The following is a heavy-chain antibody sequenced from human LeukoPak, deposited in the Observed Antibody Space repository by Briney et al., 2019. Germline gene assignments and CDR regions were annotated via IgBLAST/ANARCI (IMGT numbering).Heavy chain of an antibody. CDR1: GGSISSYY. CDR3: ARGGVDYFDY. CDR2: IYYSGST. D-gene: IGHD1-26*01. Sequence: SEALSVTCTDSGGSISSYYWSWMRQPPGKGLEWIGYIYYSGSTNYNPSLKSRVTISVDTSKNQFSLKLSSVTAADTAVYYCARGGVDYFDYWGQGTLVTVSS. V-gene: IGHV4-59*01. J-gene: IGHJ4*02.